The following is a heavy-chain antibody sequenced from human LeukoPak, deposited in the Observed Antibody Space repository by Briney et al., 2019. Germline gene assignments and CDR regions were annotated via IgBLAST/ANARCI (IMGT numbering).Heavy chain of an antibody. J-gene: IGHJ6*02. Sequence: ASVKVSCKASGYTFTSYGISWVRQAPGQGLEWMGRISAYNGNTNYAQKLQGRVTMTTDTSTSTAYMELRSLRSDDTAVYYCARDDRMDYYDSSGFVYYYYGMDVWGQGTTVTVSS. CDR1: GYTFTSYG. D-gene: IGHD3-22*01. CDR3: ARDDRMDYYDSSGFVYYYYGMDV. CDR2: ISAYNGNT. V-gene: IGHV1-18*01.